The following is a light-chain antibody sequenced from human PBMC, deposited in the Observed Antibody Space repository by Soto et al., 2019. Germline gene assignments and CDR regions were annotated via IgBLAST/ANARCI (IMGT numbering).Light chain of an antibody. V-gene: IGLV1-44*01. CDR2: SNS. J-gene: IGLJ2*01. CDR3: STWDDSLNGPL. Sequence: QSVLTQPPSASGTPGQRVTISCSGGSSNIGGNTVNWYQQLPGAAPKLIIFSNSQLPSGVPDRFSGSKSGTSASLAIGGLQSEDEAEYYCSTWDDSLNGPLFGGGTKLTVL. CDR1: SSNIGGNT.